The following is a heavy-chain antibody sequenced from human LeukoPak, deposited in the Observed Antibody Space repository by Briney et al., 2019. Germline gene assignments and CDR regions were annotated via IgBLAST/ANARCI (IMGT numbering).Heavy chain of an antibody. Sequence: PSETLSLTCIVSGVSISSYYWTWIRQPPGKGLEWIGYIYYNGSTNYNPSLKSRVAISVDTSKNQFSLKLNSVAAADTAVYYCARQSRGIAVAGLDYWGQGILVTVSS. CDR3: ARQSRGIAVAGLDY. CDR2: IYYNGST. J-gene: IGHJ4*02. V-gene: IGHV4-59*08. CDR1: GVSISSYY. D-gene: IGHD6-19*01.